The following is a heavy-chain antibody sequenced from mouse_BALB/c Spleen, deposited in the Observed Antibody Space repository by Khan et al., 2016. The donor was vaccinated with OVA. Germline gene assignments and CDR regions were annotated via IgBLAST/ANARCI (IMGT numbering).Heavy chain of an antibody. D-gene: IGHD2-12*01. CDR3: ARPHDFSYDMDN. J-gene: IGHJ4*01. V-gene: IGHV9-3-1*01. CDR2: INTYTGEP. Sequence: QIQLVQSGPELKKPGETVNISCKASGHTFTNFGMNWVKQAPGKGLKWMGWINTYTGEPTYADDFNGRFAFSLEASASTAYLQINNLTNEDTATYFCARPHDFSYDMDNWGQGTSVTVSS. CDR1: GHTFTNFG.